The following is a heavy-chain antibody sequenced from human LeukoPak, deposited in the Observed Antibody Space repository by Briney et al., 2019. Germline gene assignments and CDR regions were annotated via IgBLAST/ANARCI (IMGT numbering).Heavy chain of an antibody. CDR3: ARNREVSYGMDV. CDR2: INHSGST. Sequence: SETLSLTCAVYGGSFSGYYWSWIRQPPGKGLEWIGEINHSGSTNYNPSLKSRVTISVDTSKNQFSLKLSSVTAADTAVYYCARNREVSYGMDVWGQGTTVTVSS. J-gene: IGHJ6*02. CDR1: GGSFSGYY. V-gene: IGHV4-34*01. D-gene: IGHD5-24*01.